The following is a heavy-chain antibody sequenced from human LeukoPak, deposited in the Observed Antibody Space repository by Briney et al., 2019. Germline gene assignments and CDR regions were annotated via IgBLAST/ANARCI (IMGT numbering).Heavy chain of an antibody. J-gene: IGHJ4*02. CDR1: GYTFTGYY. V-gene: IGHV1-2*02. D-gene: IGHD3-10*01. Sequence: ASVKVSCKASGYTFTGYYMHWVRQAPGQGLEWMGWINPNSGGTNYAQKFQGRVTMTRDTSISTAYMELSRLRSDDTAVYYCARVSRMVRGVTPTKYYFDYWGQGTLVTVSS. CDR2: INPNSGGT. CDR3: ARVSRMVRGVTPTKYYFDY.